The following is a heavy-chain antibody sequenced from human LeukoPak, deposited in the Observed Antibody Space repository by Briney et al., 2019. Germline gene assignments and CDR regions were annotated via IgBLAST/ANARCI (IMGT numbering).Heavy chain of an antibody. D-gene: IGHD2-15*01. CDR1: GFTFSNYG. CDR2: ISGNGGST. CDR3: AKDRLRYCSGGGCYSPVDY. V-gene: IGHV3-23*01. J-gene: IGHJ4*02. Sequence: GGSLRLSCAASGFTFSNYGMNWVRQAPGKGLEWLSAISGNGGSTYYADSVKGRFTISRDNSENTLYLQMNSLRAEDTAIFYCAKDRLRYCSGGGCYSPVDYWGQGTLVTVSS.